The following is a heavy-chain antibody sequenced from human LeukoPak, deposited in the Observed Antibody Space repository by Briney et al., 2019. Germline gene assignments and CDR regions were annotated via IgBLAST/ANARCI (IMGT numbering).Heavy chain of an antibody. Sequence: GGSLRLSCAASGFTFSSYGMHWVRQAPGKGLEWVAFIRYDGSNKYYADSVKGRFTISRDNSKNTLYLQMNSLRAEDTAVYYCAKDIAGYCSSTSCYPGDYWGQGTLVTVSS. CDR3: AKDIAGYCSSTSCYPGDY. CDR2: IRYDGSNK. CDR1: GFTFSSYG. V-gene: IGHV3-30*02. J-gene: IGHJ4*02. D-gene: IGHD2-2*01.